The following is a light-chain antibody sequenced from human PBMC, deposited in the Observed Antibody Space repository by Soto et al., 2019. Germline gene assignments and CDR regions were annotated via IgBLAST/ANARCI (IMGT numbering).Light chain of an antibody. CDR2: DVS. CDR3: CSSAGTYTSV. V-gene: IGLV2-11*01. Sequence: QSVLTQPRSVSGSPGQSVTISCTGTSSDVGGYNYVSWYQQHPGKAPKLIIYDVSKRPSGVPDRFSGSMSGNTASLTISGLQAEDEADYYCCSSAGTYTSVFGGGTKLTVL. CDR1: SSDVGGYNY. J-gene: IGLJ3*02.